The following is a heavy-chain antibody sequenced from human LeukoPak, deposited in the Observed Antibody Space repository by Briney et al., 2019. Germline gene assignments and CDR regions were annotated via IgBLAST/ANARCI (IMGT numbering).Heavy chain of an antibody. CDR3: ARVRDSGYYDFDY. D-gene: IGHD3-22*01. CDR2: IYTSGST. CDR1: GGSISSGSYY. Sequence: PSQTLSLTCTVSGGSISSGSYYWSWIRQPAGKGLEWIGRIYTSGSTNYNPSLKSRVTISVDTSKNQFSLKLSSVTAADTAVYYCARVRDSGYYDFDYWGQGTLVTVSS. V-gene: IGHV4-61*02. J-gene: IGHJ4*02.